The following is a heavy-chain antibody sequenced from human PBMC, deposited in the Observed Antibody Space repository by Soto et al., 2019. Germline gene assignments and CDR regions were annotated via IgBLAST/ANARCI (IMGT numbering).Heavy chain of an antibody. J-gene: IGHJ4*02. Sequence: VQLVESGGGVVQPGRSLRLSCAASGFTFSSYGMHWVRQAPGKGLEWVAVISYDGSNKYYADSVKGRFTISRDNSKNTLYLQMNSLRAEDTAVYYCAKDSDYYDSSDLDYWGQGTLVTVSS. CDR2: ISYDGSNK. CDR1: GFTFSSYG. D-gene: IGHD3-22*01. V-gene: IGHV3-30*18. CDR3: AKDSDYYDSSDLDY.